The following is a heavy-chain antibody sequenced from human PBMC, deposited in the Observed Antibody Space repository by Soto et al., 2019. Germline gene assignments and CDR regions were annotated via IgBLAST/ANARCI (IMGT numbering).Heavy chain of an antibody. CDR3: ARDLVPYYYDSSRPPYYYYGMDV. V-gene: IGHV4-59*01. Sequence: SETLSLTCTVSGGSISSYYWNWIRQSPGKGLEWIGYMYYSGSTKYNPSLKSRVTISLDTSKNQFSLNLRSVTAADTAVYYCARDLVPYYYDSSRPPYYYYGMDVWGQGTTVTVSS. D-gene: IGHD3-22*01. CDR1: GGSISSYY. CDR2: MYYSGST. J-gene: IGHJ6*02.